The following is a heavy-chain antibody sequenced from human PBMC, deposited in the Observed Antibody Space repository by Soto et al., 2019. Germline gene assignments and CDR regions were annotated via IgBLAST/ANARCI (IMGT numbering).Heavy chain of an antibody. V-gene: IGHV2-5*02. CDR3: ARTFCSGGGCYSEFDY. D-gene: IGHD2-15*01. Sequence: QITLKESGPTLVKPTQTLTLTCTFSGFSLSTSGVGVGWIRQPPGKALEWLALIYWDDDKRYSPSLKSRLTITKDTSKNQVVLTMTNMDPVDIATYYCARTFCSGGGCYSEFDYWGQGTLVTVSS. CDR2: IYWDDDK. CDR1: GFSLSTSGVG. J-gene: IGHJ4*02.